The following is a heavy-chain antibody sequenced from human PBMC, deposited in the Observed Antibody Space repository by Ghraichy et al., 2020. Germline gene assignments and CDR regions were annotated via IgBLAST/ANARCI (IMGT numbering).Heavy chain of an antibody. D-gene: IGHD1-14*01. V-gene: IGHV4-4*07. CDR3: ARGHYNSRLYFHNVDI. CDR2: IFTSGST. J-gene: IGHJ6*02. Sequence: LETLSLTCTVSGDSINSYSWSWIRQSAGKGLEWIGRIFTSGSTHYNPSLKSRVTMSADTSKNQVSLKLDSVTAADTAVYYCARGHYNSRLYFHNVDIWGQWTSVTVSS. CDR1: GDSINSYS.